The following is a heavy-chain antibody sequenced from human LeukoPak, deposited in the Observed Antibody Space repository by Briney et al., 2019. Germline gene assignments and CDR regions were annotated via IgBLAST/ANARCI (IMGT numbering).Heavy chain of an antibody. CDR3: ARDRRVVVVVAATRGFDY. V-gene: IGHV1-2*02. J-gene: IGHJ4*02. D-gene: IGHD2-15*01. CDR2: INPNSGGT. Sequence: GASVKVSCKASGYTFTGYYMHWVRQAPGQGLEWMGWINPNSGGTNYAQKFQGRVTMTRDTSISTAYMELSRLRSDDTAVYYCARDRRVVVVVAATRGFDYWGQGTLVTVSS. CDR1: GYTFTGYY.